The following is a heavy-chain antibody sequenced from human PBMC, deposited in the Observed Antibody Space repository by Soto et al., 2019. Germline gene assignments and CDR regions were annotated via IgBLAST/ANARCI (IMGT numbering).Heavy chain of an antibody. Sequence: QVQLVQSGAEAKKPGSSVKVSCKTSGGTFSSYAISWVRQAPGQGLEWMGGIVPLFRTTNYAQKFQGRVPITADTSTYKGNMELRGLRSGDTAVYYCARGGYSSTWSNLLDRSGLAVWGQGTTVTVPS. D-gene: IGHD6-13*01. J-gene: IGHJ6*02. V-gene: IGHV1-69*06. CDR2: IVPLFRTT. CDR1: GGTFSSYA. CDR3: ARGGYSSTWSNLLDRSGLAV.